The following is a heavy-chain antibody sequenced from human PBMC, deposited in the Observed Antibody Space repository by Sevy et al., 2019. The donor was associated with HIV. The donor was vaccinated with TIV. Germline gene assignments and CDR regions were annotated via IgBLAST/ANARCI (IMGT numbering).Heavy chain of an antibody. J-gene: IGHJ4*02. CDR1: GFTFSSYG. V-gene: IGHV3-30*02. CDR3: AKGTGIAAAGTDY. CDR2: IRYDGSNK. Sequence: GGSLRLSCAASGFTFSSYGMHWVRQAQGKGLEWVAFIRYDGSNKYYADSVKGRFTISRDNSKNTLYLQMNSLRAEDTAVYYCAKGTGIAAAGTDYWGQGTLVTVSS. D-gene: IGHD6-13*01.